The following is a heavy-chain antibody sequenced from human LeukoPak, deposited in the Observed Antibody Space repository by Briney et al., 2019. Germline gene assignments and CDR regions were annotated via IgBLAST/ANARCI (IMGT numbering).Heavy chain of an antibody. CDR2: IYTSGST. CDR3: ARFSAYSGYSSSWNDAFDI. CDR1: GGSISSGSYY. J-gene: IGHJ3*02. D-gene: IGHD6-13*01. V-gene: IGHV4-61*02. Sequence: TSETLSLTCTVSGGSISSGSYYWSWIRQPAGKGLEWIGRIYTSGSTNYNPSLKSRVTISVDTSKNQFSLKLSSVTAADTAVYYCARFSAYSGYSSSWNDAFDIWGQGTMVTVSS.